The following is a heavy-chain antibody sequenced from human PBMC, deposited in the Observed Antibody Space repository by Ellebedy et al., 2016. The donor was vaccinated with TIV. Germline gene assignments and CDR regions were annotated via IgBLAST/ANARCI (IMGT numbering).Heavy chain of an antibody. CDR3: ARASTSGWYILDY. J-gene: IGHJ4*02. V-gene: IGHV3-33*01. CDR2: IWYDGSIK. Sequence: GESLKISCAASGLTFSRYGMHWIRQAPDKGLEWVAVIWYDGSIKYLADSVKGRFTISRDNFNNTLYLQMNSLRAEDTAVYYCARASTSGWYILDYWGQGTLVSVSS. D-gene: IGHD6-19*01. CDR1: GLTFSRYG.